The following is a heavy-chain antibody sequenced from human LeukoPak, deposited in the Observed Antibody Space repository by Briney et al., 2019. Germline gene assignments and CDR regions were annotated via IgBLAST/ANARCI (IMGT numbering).Heavy chain of an antibody. CDR2: MSPNSGNT. D-gene: IGHD1-14*01. J-gene: IGHJ2*01. V-gene: IGHV1-8*01. CDR1: GYTFTSYD. CDR3: TSGPPEWGFDL. Sequence: ASVKVSCKASGYTFTSYDINWVRQATGQGLEWMGWMSPNSGNTGYARKFQGRVTMTRDTSISTAYMELNSLRSEDTAVYYCTSGPPEWGFDLWGRGTLVTVSS.